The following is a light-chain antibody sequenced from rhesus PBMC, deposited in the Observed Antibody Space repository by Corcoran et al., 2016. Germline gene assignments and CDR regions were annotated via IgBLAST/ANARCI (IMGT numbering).Light chain of an antibody. V-gene: IGKV1-74*01. CDR1: ENVNNY. Sequence: DIQMTQSPSSLSASVGDRVTITCRASENVNNYLHWYQQKPVKAPKLLIYAASTLQSGVPSRFSGSGSGTDYTFTISSLQPEDVATYYCQHSYGTPYSFGQGTKVEIK. CDR3: QHSYGTPYS. CDR2: AAS. J-gene: IGKJ2*01.